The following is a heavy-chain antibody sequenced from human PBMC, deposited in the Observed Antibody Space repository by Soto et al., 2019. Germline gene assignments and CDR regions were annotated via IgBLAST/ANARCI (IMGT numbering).Heavy chain of an antibody. J-gene: IGHJ6*02. D-gene: IGHD3-16*01. CDR3: ARGSYFDNSWGKLSHYGLDV. V-gene: IGHV1-18*01. CDR2: ISPYNDYT. Sequence: QVQLAQSANEVKKPGASVRVSCKAAGYTFTRYGIAWVRQAPGQGLEWMGWISPYNDYTVYAQKFQGRVSMTADTSTRTVYMNLRGLTSDDTAVYYCARGSYFDNSWGKLSHYGLDVWGQGTSVSVSS. CDR1: GYTFTRYG.